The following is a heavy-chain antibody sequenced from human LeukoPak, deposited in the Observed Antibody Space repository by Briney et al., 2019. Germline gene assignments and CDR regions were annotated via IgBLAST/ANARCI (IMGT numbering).Heavy chain of an antibody. V-gene: IGHV4-59*01. J-gene: IGHJ5*02. CDR3: AREVDSRFDT. D-gene: IGHD3-22*01. CDR1: SGFITTYY. CDR2: IYYSGTT. Sequence: SETLSLTCTVSSGFITTYYWTWIRQSPGKGLEWIGYIYYSGTTKYNPSLKSRATISVDTSKNQFSLNLRSLTPADTAVYYCAREVDSRFDTWGQGVLVSVSS.